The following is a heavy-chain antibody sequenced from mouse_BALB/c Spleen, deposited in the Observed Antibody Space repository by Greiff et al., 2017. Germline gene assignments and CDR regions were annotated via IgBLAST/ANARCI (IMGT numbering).Heavy chain of an antibody. CDR3: ARDRDDYGWFAY. CDR2: ISDGGSYT. D-gene: IGHD2-4*01. CDR1: GFTFSDYY. V-gene: IGHV5-4*02. J-gene: IGHJ3*01. Sequence: EVMLVESGGGLVKPGGSLKLSCAASGFTFSDYYMYWVRQTPEKRLEWVATISDGGSYTYYPDSVKGRFTISRDNAKNNLYLQMSSLKSEDTAMYYCARDRDDYGWFAYWGQGTLVTVSA.